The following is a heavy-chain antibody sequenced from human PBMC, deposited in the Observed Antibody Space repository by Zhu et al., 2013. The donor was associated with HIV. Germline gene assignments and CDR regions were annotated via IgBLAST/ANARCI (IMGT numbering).Heavy chain of an antibody. CDR2: MNPNSGNR. D-gene: IGHD3-22*01. V-gene: IGHV1-8*01. Sequence: QVQLVQSGAEVKKPGASVKVSCKSSGYTFGSYEINWLRQATGQGPEWIGWMNPNSGNRDYAQKFQGRVTITMTSSISTVYMELSSLRSDDTAVYYCARDLHYYDSSGYWGQGTLVTVSS. CDR1: GYTFGSYE. J-gene: IGHJ4*02. CDR3: ARDLHYYDSSGY.